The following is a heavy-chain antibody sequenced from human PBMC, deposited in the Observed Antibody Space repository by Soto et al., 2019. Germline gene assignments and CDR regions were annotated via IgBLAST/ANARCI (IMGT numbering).Heavy chain of an antibody. J-gene: IGHJ6*03. D-gene: IGHD3-9*01. CDR2: IYSGGAT. CDR1: GFTVSSNY. Sequence: EVQVLESGGDLVQPGGSLRLSCAASGFTVSSNYLMWVRQAPGKGLEWVSIIYSGGATYYADSVKGRFTISRDNSKNTVYLQMNRLRVEDTAVYYCEGRSLTGPAIPYYYYMDVWGKGTTVTVSS. V-gene: IGHV3-66*01. CDR3: EGRSLTGPAIPYYYYMDV.